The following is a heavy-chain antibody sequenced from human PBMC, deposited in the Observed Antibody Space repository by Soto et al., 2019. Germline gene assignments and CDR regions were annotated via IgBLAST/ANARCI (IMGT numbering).Heavy chain of an antibody. J-gene: IGHJ4*02. CDR3: VGGYYFGDY. V-gene: IGHV3-30*03. CDR1: GFTFSSYG. CDR2: ISYDGSNK. D-gene: IGHD3-22*01. Sequence: QVQLVESGGGVVQPGRSLRLSCAASGFTFSSYGMHWVRQAPGKGLQWVAVISYDGSNKYYADSVKGRFTISRDNSKNTRYLQMNSLGAEDTAVYYCVGGYYFGDYWGQGTLVTVSS.